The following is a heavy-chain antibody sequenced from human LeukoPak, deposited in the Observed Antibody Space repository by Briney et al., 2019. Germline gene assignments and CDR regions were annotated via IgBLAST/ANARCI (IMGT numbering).Heavy chain of an antibody. Sequence: SETLSLTCTVSGDSISTYYWSWIRQPPGKGLEWIGYIYYRVTSDYNPSLKSRVTMSVDMSTRQISLKLSSVTAADTAVYFCARAVGGDGSGSLWGPGTLVTVSS. J-gene: IGHJ4*02. CDR2: IYYRVTS. CDR3: ARAVGGDGSGSL. D-gene: IGHD3-10*01. V-gene: IGHV4-59*01. CDR1: GDSISTYY.